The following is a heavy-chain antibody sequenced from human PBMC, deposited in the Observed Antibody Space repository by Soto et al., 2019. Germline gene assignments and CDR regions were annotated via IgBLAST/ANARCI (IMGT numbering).Heavy chain of an antibody. Sequence: GESLKISCKGSGYSFTSYWIGWVRQMPGKGLEWMGIIYPGDSDTRYSPSFQGQVTISADKSISTAYLQWSSLKASDTAMYYCARYLYDYGDYYYYGMDVWGQGTTVTSP. CDR3: ARYLYDYGDYYYYGMDV. J-gene: IGHJ6*02. V-gene: IGHV5-51*01. CDR1: GYSFTSYW. D-gene: IGHD4-17*01. CDR2: IYPGDSDT.